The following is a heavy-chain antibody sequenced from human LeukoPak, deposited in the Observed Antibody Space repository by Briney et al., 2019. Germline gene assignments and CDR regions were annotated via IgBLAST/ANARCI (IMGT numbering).Heavy chain of an antibody. CDR2: ISSSSSYI. CDR3: AKLSAYIAVAGTVDY. J-gene: IGHJ4*02. CDR1: GFTFSSYS. Sequence: GGSLRLSFAASGFTFSSYSMNWVRQAPGKGLEWVSSISSSSSYIYYADSVKGRFTISRDNAKNSLYLQMNSLRAEDTAVYSCAKLSAYIAVAGTVDYWGRGTLVTVSS. D-gene: IGHD6-19*01. V-gene: IGHV3-21*04.